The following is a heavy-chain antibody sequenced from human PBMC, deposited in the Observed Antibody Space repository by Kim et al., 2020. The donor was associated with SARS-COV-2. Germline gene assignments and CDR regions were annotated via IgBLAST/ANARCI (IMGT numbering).Heavy chain of an antibody. CDR1: GYTFTGYY. CDR2: INPNSGGT. Sequence: ASVKVSCKASGYTFTGYYMHWVRQAPGQGLEWMGWINPNSGGTNYAQKFQGRVTMTRDTSISTAYMELSRLRSDDTAVYYCARDVITIFGVVISRGMDVWGQGTTVTVSS. V-gene: IGHV1-2*02. CDR3: ARDVITIFGVVISRGMDV. J-gene: IGHJ6*02. D-gene: IGHD3-3*01.